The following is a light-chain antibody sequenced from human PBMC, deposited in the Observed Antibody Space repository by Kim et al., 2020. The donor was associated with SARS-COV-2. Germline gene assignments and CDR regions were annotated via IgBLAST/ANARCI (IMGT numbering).Light chain of an antibody. V-gene: IGKV3-20*01. CDR1: QSVSSSF. CDR3: QQYGSSPIT. Sequence: EILLTQSPGTLSLSPGERATLSCRASQSVSSSFLVWYQQKAGQAPRLLIYGASSRATGIPDRFSGSGSGTDFTLTISRLEPEDFAVYYCQQYGSSPITFGQGTRLEIK. J-gene: IGKJ5*01. CDR2: GAS.